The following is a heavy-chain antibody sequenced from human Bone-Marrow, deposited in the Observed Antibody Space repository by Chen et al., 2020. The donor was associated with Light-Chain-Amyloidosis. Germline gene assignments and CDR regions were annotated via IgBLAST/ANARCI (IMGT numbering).Heavy chain of an antibody. CDR2: INPSGGST. Sequence: VQSGAEVKKPGASVKVSCKASGYTFTSYYMHWVRQAPGQGLEWMGIINPSGGSTSYAQKFQGRVTMTRDTSTSTVYMELSSLRSEDTAVYYRARVHYDCWSGYDAFDIWGQGTMVTVSS. CDR3: ARVHYDCWSGYDAFDI. V-gene: IGHV1-46*01. D-gene: IGHD3-3*01. J-gene: IGHJ3*02. CDR1: GYTFTSYY.